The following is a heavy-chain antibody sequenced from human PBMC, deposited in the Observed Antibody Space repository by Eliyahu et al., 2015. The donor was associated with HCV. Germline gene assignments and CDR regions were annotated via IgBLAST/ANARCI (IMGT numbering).Heavy chain of an antibody. Sequence: QVQLQESGSGLVKPSETLSLTCTVSGDSVASVAYSWNWIRRPPGGRLQWIGYVTHHGDSRHYSPSLMRRVTMSMDRSQNQVSLRMTSVTAADAGMYWCAREIDRRFDFWGQGVLVTVSS. CDR2: VTHHGDSR. D-gene: IGHD2-21*01. V-gene: IGHV4-30-2*01. CDR3: AREIDRRFDF. J-gene: IGHJ4*02. CDR1: GDSVASVAYS.